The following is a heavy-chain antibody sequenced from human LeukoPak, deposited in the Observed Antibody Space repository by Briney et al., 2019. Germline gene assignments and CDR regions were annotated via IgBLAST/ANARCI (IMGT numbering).Heavy chain of an antibody. D-gene: IGHD1-7*01. CDR3: LANYRHYYFDY. J-gene: IGHJ4*02. Sequence: GASVKVSCKASGYTFTSYYMHWVRQAPGQGLEWMGRINPSGGSTSYAQKFQGRVTMTRDTSTSTVYMELSSLRSEGTAVYYCLANYRHYYFDYWGQGTLVTVSS. V-gene: IGHV1-46*01. CDR2: INPSGGST. CDR1: GYTFTSYY.